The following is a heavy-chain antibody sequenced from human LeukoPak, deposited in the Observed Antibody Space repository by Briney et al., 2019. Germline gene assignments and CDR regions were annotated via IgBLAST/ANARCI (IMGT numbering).Heavy chain of an antibody. CDR1: GFTFSSYS. V-gene: IGHV3-9*01. CDR2: ISWSSGSI. Sequence: GGSLRLSCAASGFTFSSYSMNWVRQAPGKGLEWVSGISWSSGSIGYADSVKGRFTISRDNAKSSLYLQMNSLRAEDTALYYCAKGFIAAGGTFYFDYWGQGTLVTVSS. D-gene: IGHD6-13*01. J-gene: IGHJ4*02. CDR3: AKGFIAAGGTFYFDY.